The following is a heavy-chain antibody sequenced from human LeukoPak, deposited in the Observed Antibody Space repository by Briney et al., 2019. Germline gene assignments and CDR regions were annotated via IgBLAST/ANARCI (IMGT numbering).Heavy chain of an antibody. J-gene: IGHJ5*02. CDR1: GFTFNLYS. D-gene: IGHD5-24*01. V-gene: IGHV3-21*01. Sequence: GGSLRLSCAASGFTFNLYSMNWVRQAPGKGLEWVSSISSSSSYIYYADSVKGRFTISRDNAKNSLYLQMNSLRAEDTAVYYCASDLGPLDMATIIFHPGNWFDRWGQGTLVTVSS. CDR2: ISSSSSYI. CDR3: ASDLGPLDMATIIFHPGNWFDR.